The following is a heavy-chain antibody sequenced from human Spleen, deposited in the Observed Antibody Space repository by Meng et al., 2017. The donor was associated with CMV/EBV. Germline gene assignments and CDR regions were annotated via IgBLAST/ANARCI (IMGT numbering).Heavy chain of an antibody. CDR2: ISHRGST. Sequence: TCSVSGGSVSSGASSWTWVRQHPGKGLEWIGYISHRGSTLYDPSLESRLTISVDTSMNQFSLTLTSVSAADTAVYYCAGAGRTFEYWGQGALVTVSS. V-gene: IGHV4-31*03. J-gene: IGHJ4*02. CDR1: GGSVSSGASS. D-gene: IGHD1-14*01. CDR3: AGAGRTFEY.